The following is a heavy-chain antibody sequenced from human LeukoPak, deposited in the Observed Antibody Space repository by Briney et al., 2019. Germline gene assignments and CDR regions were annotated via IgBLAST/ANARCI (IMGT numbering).Heavy chain of an antibody. CDR3: ARPYNTGWTRYYFDQ. CDR2: INPDGGEK. D-gene: IGHD1-14*01. V-gene: IGHV3-7*05. CDR1: GFTFSTYW. Sequence: GGSLRLSCAASGFTFSTYWMSWVRRAPGKGLGWVANINPDGGEKYCVDSVKGRFTISRDNAKNSLFLQMNSLRAEDTAVYYCARPYNTGWTRYYFDQWGQGTLVTVSS. J-gene: IGHJ4*02.